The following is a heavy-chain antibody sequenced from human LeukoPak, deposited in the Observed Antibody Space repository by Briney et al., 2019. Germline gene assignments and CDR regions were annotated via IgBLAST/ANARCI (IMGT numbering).Heavy chain of an antibody. V-gene: IGHV4-59*01. CDR3: ASRSTYGGYSAFDI. Sequence: SETLSLTCTVSGGSISSYYWSWIRQPPGKGLEWIGYIYYSGSTNYNPSLKSRVTISVDTSKNLFSLKLSPVTAADTAVYYCASRSTYGGYSAFDIWGQGTMVTVSS. CDR1: GGSISSYY. D-gene: IGHD5-12*01. CDR2: IYYSGST. J-gene: IGHJ3*02.